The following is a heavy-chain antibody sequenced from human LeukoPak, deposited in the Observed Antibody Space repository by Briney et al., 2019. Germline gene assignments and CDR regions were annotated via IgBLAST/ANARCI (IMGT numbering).Heavy chain of an antibody. V-gene: IGHV1-18*01. Sequence: ASVKVSCKASGYTFTTYGISWVRQAPGQGLEWMGWISAYNGKTNLAQKLQGRVTMTTDTSTSTAYMELSSLRSDDTAVYYCAREFLEADYFYYYYWDVWGKGTTVTVSS. D-gene: IGHD2-15*01. CDR1: GYTFTTYG. J-gene: IGHJ6*03. CDR3: AREFLEADYFYYYYWDV. CDR2: ISAYNGKT.